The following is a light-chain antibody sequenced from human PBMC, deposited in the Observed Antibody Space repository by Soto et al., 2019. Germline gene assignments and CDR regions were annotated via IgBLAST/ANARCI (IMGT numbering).Light chain of an antibody. CDR1: QGISSY. V-gene: IGKV1-9*01. J-gene: IGKJ1*01. CDR2: AAS. CDR3: QQRGV. Sequence: DIQLTQSPSFLSASVGDRVTITCRASQGISSYLAWYQQKPGKAPKLLIYAASTLQSGVPSRFSGSGSGTEFTLTISRLQPEDFAAYYCQQRGVFGQGTKVEIK.